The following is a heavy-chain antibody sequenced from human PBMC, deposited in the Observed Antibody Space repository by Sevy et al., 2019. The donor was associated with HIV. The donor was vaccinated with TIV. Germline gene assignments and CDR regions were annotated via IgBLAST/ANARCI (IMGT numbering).Heavy chain of an antibody. V-gene: IGHV1-18*01. D-gene: IGHD3-3*01. Sequence: ASVKVSCKASGYTFTNYAISWVRQAPGQGLEWMGWISGFNGDTKNAEKFQGRFTMTTDTSTKTAYMDLRSLRSDDTVVYYCVRGNTFYDFWTGGDYWGQGTLVTVSS. J-gene: IGHJ4*02. CDR2: ISGFNGDT. CDR3: VRGNTFYDFWTGGDY. CDR1: GYTFTNYA.